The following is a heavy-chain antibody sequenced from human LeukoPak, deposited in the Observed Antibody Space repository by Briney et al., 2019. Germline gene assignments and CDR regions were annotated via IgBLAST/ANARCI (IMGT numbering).Heavy chain of an antibody. CDR2: ISYDGSNK. CDR3: ARGAEYSSSYLDY. CDR1: GFTFSTYA. J-gene: IGHJ4*02. V-gene: IGHV3-30*04. Sequence: GGSLRLSCAASGFTFSTYAMNWVRQAPGKGLEWVAVISYDGSNKYYADSVKGRFTISRDNSKNTLYLQMNSLRAEDTAVYYCARGAEYSSSYLDYWGQGTLVTVSS. D-gene: IGHD6-13*01.